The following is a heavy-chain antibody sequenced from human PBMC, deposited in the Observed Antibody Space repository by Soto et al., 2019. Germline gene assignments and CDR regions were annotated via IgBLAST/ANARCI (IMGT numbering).Heavy chain of an antibody. CDR1: GFTFSSYN. CDR2: ISSTSSYI. D-gene: IGHD2-15*01. V-gene: IGHV3-21*01. Sequence: GGSLRLSCAASGFTFSSYNMNWVRQAPGKGLEWVSSISSTSSYIYYADSVKGRFTISRDNAKNSLYLQMNSLRAEDTAVYYCARVLPRSTPIDDWGQGTLVTVSS. J-gene: IGHJ4*02. CDR3: ARVLPRSTPIDD.